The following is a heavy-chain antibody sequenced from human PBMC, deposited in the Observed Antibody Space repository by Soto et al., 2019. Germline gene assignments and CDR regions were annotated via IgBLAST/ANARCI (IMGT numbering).Heavy chain of an antibody. CDR1: GFTFSSYA. CDR3: AKDNHVLRFLEWLPPDY. CDR2: ISGSGGST. J-gene: IGHJ4*02. Sequence: GGSLRLSCAASGFTFSSYAMSWVRQAPGKGLEWVSAISGSGGSTYYADSVKGRFTISRDNSKNTLYLQMNSLRAEDTAVYYCAKDNHVLRFLEWLPPDYWGQGTLVTVSS. V-gene: IGHV3-23*01. D-gene: IGHD3-3*01.